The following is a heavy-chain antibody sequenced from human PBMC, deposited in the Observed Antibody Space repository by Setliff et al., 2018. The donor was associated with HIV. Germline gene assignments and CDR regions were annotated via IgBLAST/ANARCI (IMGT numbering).Heavy chain of an antibody. Sequence: PSETLSLTCTVSGGSAAITGSHWWTWVRRPPGKGLEWIGQIYHSGGTNYNASLKSRVTISVDKSKNQFSLNLSSVTAADTAVYYCARGFGIEYFDYWGQGTLVTVSS. J-gene: IGHJ4*02. CDR1: GGSAAITGSHW. CDR3: ARGFGIEYFDY. V-gene: IGHV4-4*02. D-gene: IGHD3-10*01. CDR2: IYHSGGT.